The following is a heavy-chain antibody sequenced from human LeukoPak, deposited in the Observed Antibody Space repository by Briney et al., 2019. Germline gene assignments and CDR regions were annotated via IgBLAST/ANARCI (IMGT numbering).Heavy chain of an antibody. Sequence: ASMKVSCKASGYTFTGYYIHWVRQAPGQGLERMGWINPNRGNTNYAQKFQGRVTMTTDTSISTAYMELSSLRSDDTAVYYCARDDSSGWYGVDYWGQGTLFTVSS. D-gene: IGHD6-19*01. CDR1: GYTFTGYY. CDR2: INPNRGNT. CDR3: ARDDSSGWYGVDY. J-gene: IGHJ4*02. V-gene: IGHV1-2*02.